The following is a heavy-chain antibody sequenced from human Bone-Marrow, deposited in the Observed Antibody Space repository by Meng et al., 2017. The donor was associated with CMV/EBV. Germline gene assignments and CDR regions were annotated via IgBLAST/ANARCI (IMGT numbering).Heavy chain of an antibody. J-gene: IGHJ5*02. CDR1: GYTFTGYY. CDR3: ARDLYGSPIERNWFDP. CDR2: INSNSGGT. D-gene: IGHD3-10*01. Sequence: ASVKVSCKASGYTFTGYYMHWVRQAPGQGLEWMGWINSNSGGTNYAQTFQGRVTMTRDTSISTAYMELSRLRSDDTAVYYCARDLYGSPIERNWFDPWGQGTLVTFSS. V-gene: IGHV1-2*02.